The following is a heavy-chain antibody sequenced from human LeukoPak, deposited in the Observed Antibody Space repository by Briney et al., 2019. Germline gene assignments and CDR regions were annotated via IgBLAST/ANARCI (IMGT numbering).Heavy chain of an antibody. CDR1: GLTFSSYT. CDR2: ITSGSSYI. CDR3: AKDQDCSSTSCYNAFDI. V-gene: IGHV3-21*01. J-gene: IGHJ3*02. D-gene: IGHD2-2*02. Sequence: GGSLRLSCAASGLTFSSYTMNWVRQAPGKGLEWVSSITSGSSYIYYADSVKGRFTISRDNAKNSLYLQTNSLRAEDTAVYYCAKDQDCSSTSCYNAFDIWGQGTMVTVSS.